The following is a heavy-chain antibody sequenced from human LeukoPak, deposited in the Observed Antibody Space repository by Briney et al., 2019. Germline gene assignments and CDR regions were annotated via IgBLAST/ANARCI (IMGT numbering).Heavy chain of an antibody. CDR1: GGSFSGYY. CDR3: ARGRSVYSSSWYPGWFDP. V-gene: IGHV4-34*01. Sequence: PSETLSLTCAVYGGSFSGYYWSWIRQPPGKGLEWIGEINHSGSTNYNPSLKSRVTLSADTSKNQFSLKLSSVTAADTAVYYCARGRSVYSSSWYPGWFDPWGQGTLVTVSS. CDR2: INHSGST. D-gene: IGHD6-13*01. J-gene: IGHJ5*02.